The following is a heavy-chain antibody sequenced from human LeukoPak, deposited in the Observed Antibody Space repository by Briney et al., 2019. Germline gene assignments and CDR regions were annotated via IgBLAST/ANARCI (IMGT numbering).Heavy chain of an antibody. CDR2: ISGSGDTT. CDR3: AKAGLNYCGDY. J-gene: IGHJ4*02. V-gene: IGHV3-23*01. Sequence: GGSLRLSCAASRFIFSSYAMTWIRQAPGKGLEWVSRISGSGDTTYYADSVKGRFTIARDNSKNTSYLQMNSLRPEDTAVYYCAKAGLNYCGDYWGQGTLVIVSS. D-gene: IGHD3-10*01. CDR1: RFIFSSYA.